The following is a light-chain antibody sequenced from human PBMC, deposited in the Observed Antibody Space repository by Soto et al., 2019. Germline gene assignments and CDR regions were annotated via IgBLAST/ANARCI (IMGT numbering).Light chain of an antibody. Sequence: EIVLTQSPAILSLSPGERATLSCRASQSVYTYLAWYQQKPGQAPRLLFYGASSRATGIPDRFIGSGSGTDFTLTITGLEPEDFAVYYCQQFHISRTFGQGTKVEIK. CDR2: GAS. CDR1: QSVYTY. CDR3: QQFHISRT. V-gene: IGKV3-20*01. J-gene: IGKJ1*01.